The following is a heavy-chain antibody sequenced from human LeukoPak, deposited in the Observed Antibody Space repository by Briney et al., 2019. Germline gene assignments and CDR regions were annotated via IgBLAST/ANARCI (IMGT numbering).Heavy chain of an antibody. V-gene: IGHV4-34*01. CDR2: INHSGST. Sequence: SETLSLTCAVYGGSFSGYYWGWIRQPPGKGLEWIGEINHSGSTNYNPSLKSRVTISVDTSKNQFSLKLSSVTAADTAVYYCARGNPNWFDPWGQGTLVTVSS. CDR3: ARGNPNWFDP. J-gene: IGHJ5*02. CDR1: GGSFSGYY.